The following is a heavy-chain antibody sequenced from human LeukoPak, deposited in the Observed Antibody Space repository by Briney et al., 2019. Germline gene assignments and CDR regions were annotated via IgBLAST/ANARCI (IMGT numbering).Heavy chain of an antibody. D-gene: IGHD6-19*01. CDR3: ARVLSSGWYGYYYGMDV. CDR2: ISSSGSTI. Sequence: PGGSLRLSCAASGFTFSDYYMSWIRQAPGKGLEWVSYISSSGSTIYYADSVKGRFTISRDNAKNSLYLQMNSLRAEDTAVYYCARVLSSGWYGYYYGMDVWGQGTTVTVSS. CDR1: GFTFSDYY. V-gene: IGHV3-11*01. J-gene: IGHJ6*02.